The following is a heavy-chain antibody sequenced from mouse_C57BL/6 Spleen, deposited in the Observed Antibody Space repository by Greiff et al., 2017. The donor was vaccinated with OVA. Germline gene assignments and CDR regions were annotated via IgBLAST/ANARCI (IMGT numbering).Heavy chain of an antibody. CDR2: IYPGDGDT. V-gene: IGHV1-82*01. D-gene: IGHD1-1*01. J-gene: IGHJ2*01. Sequence: VQLQQSGPELVKPGASVKISCKASGYAFSSSWMNWVKQRPGKGLEWIGRIYPGDGDTNYNGKFKGKATLTADKSSSTAYMQLSSLTSEDSAVYFCARDFFHYSGSSYDWGQGTTLTVSS. CDR1: GYAFSSSW. CDR3: ARDFFHYSGSSYD.